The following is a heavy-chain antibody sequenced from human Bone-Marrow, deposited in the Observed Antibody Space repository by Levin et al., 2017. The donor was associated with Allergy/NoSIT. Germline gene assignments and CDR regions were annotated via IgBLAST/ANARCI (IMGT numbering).Heavy chain of an antibody. CDR3: ARQAVTAAMNGFDA. J-gene: IGHJ5*02. V-gene: IGHV4-59*08. CDR2: IYYSGST. Sequence: PSETLSLTCTVSGASISSFYWSWIRQPPGKGLEWIGYIYYSGSTNYSPSLKSRVSMSADMSRNQVYLTMSSVTAADTAVYYCARQAVTAAMNGFDAGGQGTLVTVSS. CDR1: GASISSFY. D-gene: IGHD2-2*01.